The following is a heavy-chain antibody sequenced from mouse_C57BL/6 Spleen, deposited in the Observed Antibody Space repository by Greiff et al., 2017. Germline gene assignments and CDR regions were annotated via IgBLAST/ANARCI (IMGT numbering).Heavy chain of an antibody. D-gene: IGHD1-1*01. Sequence: VQLQQSGAELVKPGASVKLSCKASGYTFTSYWMKWVKQRPGQGLEWIGEIDPSDSYTNYNQKFKGKATLTVDTSSSTAYMQLSSLTSDDSAVYYCARKGSSSSLYYFDYWGQGTTLTVSS. CDR1: GYTFTSYW. V-gene: IGHV1-50*01. CDR3: ARKGSSSSLYYFDY. CDR2: IDPSDSYT. J-gene: IGHJ2*01.